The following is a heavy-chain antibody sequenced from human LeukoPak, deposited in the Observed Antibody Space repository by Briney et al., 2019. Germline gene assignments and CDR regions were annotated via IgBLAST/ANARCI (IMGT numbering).Heavy chain of an antibody. Sequence: GWSLRLSCAVSGLTFSSSWMDWVRQAPGKGLEWVASINPDGNKKYSADSVKGRFTISRDNAENSLYLQMNSLRVEDTAFYYCARDLAYSRLDYWGQGMLVTVSS. J-gene: IGHJ4*02. CDR1: GLTFSSSW. CDR2: INPDGNKK. D-gene: IGHD5-18*01. V-gene: IGHV3-7*01. CDR3: ARDLAYSRLDY.